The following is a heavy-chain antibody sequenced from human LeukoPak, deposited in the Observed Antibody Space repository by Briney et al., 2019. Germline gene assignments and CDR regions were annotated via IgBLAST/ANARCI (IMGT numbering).Heavy chain of an antibody. V-gene: IGHV3-7*01. CDR3: ARDTPYYGSGSPRSVFIGY. D-gene: IGHD3-10*01. J-gene: IGHJ4*02. Sequence: GGSLRLSCAASGFTFSSYWMSWVRQAPGKGLEWVANIKQEGSEKYYVDSVKGRFTISRDNAKNSLYLQMNSLRAEDTAVYYCARDTPYYGSGSPRSVFIGYWGQGTLVTVSS. CDR2: IKQEGSEK. CDR1: GFTFSSYW.